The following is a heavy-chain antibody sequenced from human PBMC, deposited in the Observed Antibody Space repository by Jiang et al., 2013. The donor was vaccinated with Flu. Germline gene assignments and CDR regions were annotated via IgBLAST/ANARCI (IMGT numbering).Heavy chain of an antibody. CDR2: MNPNSGNT. CDR3: ARTSSSRGAY. Sequence: EWMGWMNPNSGNTGYAQKFQGRVTMTRNTPISTAYMELSSLRSEDTAVYYCARTSSSRGAYWGQGTLVTVSS. D-gene: IGHD6-13*01. V-gene: IGHV1-8*01. J-gene: IGHJ4*02.